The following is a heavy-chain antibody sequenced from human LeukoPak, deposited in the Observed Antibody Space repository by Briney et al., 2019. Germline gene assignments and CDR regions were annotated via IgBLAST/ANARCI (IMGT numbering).Heavy chain of an antibody. CDR2: ISASGGST. V-gene: IGHV3-23*01. D-gene: IGHD1-14*01. Sequence: TGGSLRLSCAASGFTFSTYAMSWVRQAPGQGLEWVSTISASGGSTYYADSVKGRFTISRDNSKNTLYLQMNSLRAEDTAVYYCAKGDHLARQVPFDYWGQGTLVTVSS. J-gene: IGHJ4*02. CDR1: GFTFSTYA. CDR3: AKGDHLARQVPFDY.